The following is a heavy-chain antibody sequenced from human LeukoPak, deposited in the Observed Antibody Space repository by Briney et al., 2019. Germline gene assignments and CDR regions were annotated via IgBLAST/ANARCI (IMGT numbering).Heavy chain of an antibody. CDR1: GFTFSSYA. D-gene: IGHD6-19*01. J-gene: IGHJ4*02. CDR2: ISGGGGST. V-gene: IGHV3-23*01. CDR3: AKVHSSGWPGYFDY. Sequence: RPGGSLRLSCAASGFTFSSYAMTWVRQAPGKGLKWVSGISGGGGSTYHADSVKGRFTISRDNSKNTLFLQMNSLRAEDTAVYYCAKVHSSGWPGYFDYWGQGTLVTVSS.